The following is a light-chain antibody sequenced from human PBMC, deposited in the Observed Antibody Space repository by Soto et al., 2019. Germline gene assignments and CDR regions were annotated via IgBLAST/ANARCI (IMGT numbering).Light chain of an antibody. CDR3: QHYNSYSEA. J-gene: IGKJ1*01. V-gene: IGKV1-5*03. CDR2: KAS. CDR1: QTISSW. Sequence: DIQMTQSHSTLSGSVGDRVTITCRASQTISSWLAWYQQKPGKAPKLLIYKASTLKGGFPSRFSGSGSGKEFTLTISSLQPDDFANYYCQHYNSYSEAFGQGTKVEL.